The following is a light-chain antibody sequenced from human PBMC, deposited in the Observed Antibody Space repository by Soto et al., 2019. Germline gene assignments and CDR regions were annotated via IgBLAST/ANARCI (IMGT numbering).Light chain of an antibody. CDR2: VNSDGSH. V-gene: IGLV4-69*01. Sequence: QLVLTQSPSASASLGASVKLTCSLSSGHSSYVIAWHQQQPERGPRYLMKVNSDGSHSKGDGIPDRFSGSGSGAERYLTISSLQSEDEADYYCQTWDTGIQVFGGGTQLTVL. CDR3: QTWDTGIQV. CDR1: SGHSSYV. J-gene: IGLJ7*01.